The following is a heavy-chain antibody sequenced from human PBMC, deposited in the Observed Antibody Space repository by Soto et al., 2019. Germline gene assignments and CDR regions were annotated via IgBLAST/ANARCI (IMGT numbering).Heavy chain of an antibody. CDR3: ARLEHNFGPHDY. J-gene: IGHJ4*02. V-gene: IGHV1-18*01. CDR2: ISVHNGYT. D-gene: IGHD1-1*01. CDR1: GYTFSSYG. Sequence: QVQLAQSGAEVKKPGASVTVSCKASGYTFSSYGISWVRQAPGQGLEWVGWISVHNGYTKYATELQGRVAMTTDASTSPSYMELRSLRSDDSAVYFCARLEHNFGPHDYWGQGTLVTVTS.